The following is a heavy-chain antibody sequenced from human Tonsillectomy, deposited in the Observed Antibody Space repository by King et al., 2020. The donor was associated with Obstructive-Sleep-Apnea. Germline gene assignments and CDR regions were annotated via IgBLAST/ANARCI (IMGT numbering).Heavy chain of an antibody. Sequence: QVQLQESGPGLVKPSETLSLTCTVSGGSISSYYWSWIRQPPGKGLEWIGYIYYSGSTNYNPSLKSRVTISVDTSKNQFSLKLSSVTAADTAVYYCARDYPMVRGVGAFDIWGQGTMVTVSS. J-gene: IGHJ3*02. CDR3: ARDYPMVRGVGAFDI. CDR2: IYYSGST. CDR1: GGSISSYY. V-gene: IGHV4-59*01. D-gene: IGHD3-10*01.